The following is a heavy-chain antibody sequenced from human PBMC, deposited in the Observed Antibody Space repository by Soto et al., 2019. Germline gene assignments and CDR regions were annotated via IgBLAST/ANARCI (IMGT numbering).Heavy chain of an antibody. CDR2: ISSSSSYI. J-gene: IGHJ5*02. D-gene: IGHD3-10*01. CDR3: ARDAARVVRGVTNFGFEP. Sequence: PVGSLRLSCASSVFTFSSYSMNWVRHSPGKWLEWVSSISSSSSYIYYADSVKGRFTISRDNAKNSLYLQMNSLRAEDTAVYYCARDAARVVRGVTNFGFEPWGQGTLVIVSS. CDR1: VFTFSSYS. V-gene: IGHV3-21*01.